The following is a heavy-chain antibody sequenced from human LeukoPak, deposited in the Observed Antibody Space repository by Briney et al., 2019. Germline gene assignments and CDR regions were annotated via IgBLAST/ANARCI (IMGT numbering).Heavy chain of an antibody. V-gene: IGHV3-23*01. J-gene: IGHJ4*02. CDR1: GFTFSTYS. CDR2: IYPSGDST. CDR3: AKDVAPHSGWGIDY. Sequence: GGSLRLSCAASGFTFSTYSMTWVRQGPGKGLEWVSSIYPSGDSTFYADSVKGRFTISRDNSKNTLYLQMSSLRTEGTAIYNCAKDVAPHSGWGIDYWGQGTLVTVSS. D-gene: IGHD6-19*01.